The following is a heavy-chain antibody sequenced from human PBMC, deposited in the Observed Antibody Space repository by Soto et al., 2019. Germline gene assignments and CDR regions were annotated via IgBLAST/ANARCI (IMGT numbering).Heavy chain of an antibody. Sequence: GESLKISCKGSGYSFTSYWIGWVRQMPGKGLEWMGIIYPGDSDTRYSPSFQGQVTISADKSISTAYLQWSSLKASDTAMYYCARHGDTTGTTFSDYYYYMDVWGKGTTVTVSS. V-gene: IGHV5-51*01. D-gene: IGHD1-1*01. CDR2: IYPGDSDT. J-gene: IGHJ6*03. CDR3: ARHGDTTGTTFSDYYYYMDV. CDR1: GYSFTSYW.